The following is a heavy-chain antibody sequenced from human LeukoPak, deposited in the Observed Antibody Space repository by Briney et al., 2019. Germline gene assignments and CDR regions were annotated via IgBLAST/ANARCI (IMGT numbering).Heavy chain of an antibody. Sequence: SETLSLTCTVSGGSFSSSSLYWGWIRQPPGKGLVWTGSIYYSGSTYYNPSLKSRVTISVDTSKIQFSLKLSSVTAADTAVYYCARPSRAEYYYGSGSWIYCFDYWGQGTLVTVSA. J-gene: IGHJ4*02. CDR1: GGSFSSSSLY. CDR3: ARPSRAEYYYGSGSWIYCFDY. V-gene: IGHV4-39*01. CDR2: IYYSGST. D-gene: IGHD3-10*01.